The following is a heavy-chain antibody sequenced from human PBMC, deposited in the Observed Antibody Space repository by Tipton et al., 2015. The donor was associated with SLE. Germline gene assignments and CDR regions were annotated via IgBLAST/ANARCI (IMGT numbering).Heavy chain of an antibody. CDR1: GYTFTDYF. V-gene: IGHV1-2*02. D-gene: IGHD6-25*01. CDR2: INPNSGGT. CDR3: ARDWQRYDGFDI. Sequence: QVQLVQSGAEVKKPGASVKVSCKTSGYTFTDYFIHWVRQAPGQGLEWMGWINPNSGGTNYAQNFLGRVTMTGDTSISTAYMELRRLRSDDTAVYYCARDWQRYDGFDIWGQGTRVTVSS. J-gene: IGHJ3*02.